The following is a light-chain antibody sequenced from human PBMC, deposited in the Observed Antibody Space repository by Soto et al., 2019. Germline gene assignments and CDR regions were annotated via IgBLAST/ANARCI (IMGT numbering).Light chain of an antibody. V-gene: IGKV1-5*03. Sequence: DIQMTQSPSTVSGSVGDRVTITCLSSQTISSWLAWYQQKPGKAPKLLIYKASTLKSGVPSRFSGSGSGTEFTLTISSLQPDDFATYYCQHYNSYSEAFGQGTKVDIK. J-gene: IGKJ1*01. CDR1: QTISSW. CDR3: QHYNSYSEA. CDR2: KAS.